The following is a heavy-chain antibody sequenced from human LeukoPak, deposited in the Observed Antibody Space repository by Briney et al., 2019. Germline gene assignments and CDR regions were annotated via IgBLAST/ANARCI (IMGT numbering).Heavy chain of an antibody. CDR1: GGTFSSYA. J-gene: IGHJ6*03. V-gene: IGHV1-69*05. CDR2: IIPIFGTA. Sequence: SSVKVSGKASGGTFSSYAISWVRQAPGHGLEWMGGIIPIFGTANYAQKFQGRVTITTDESTSTAYMELSSLRSEDTAVYYCARVGRDFAVLRFLEWSRDYYYMDVWGKGTTVTVSS. CDR3: ARVGRDFAVLRFLEWSRDYYYMDV. D-gene: IGHD3-3*01.